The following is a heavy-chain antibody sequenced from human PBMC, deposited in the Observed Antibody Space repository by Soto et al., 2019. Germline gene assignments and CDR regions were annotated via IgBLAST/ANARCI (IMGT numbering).Heavy chain of an antibody. J-gene: IGHJ6*02. CDR3: ARAGYGDYGDYCYGMDV. CDR1: GFTFSSYG. CDR2: IWYDGSNK. D-gene: IGHD4-17*01. Sequence: GGSLRLSCAASGFTFSSYGMHWVRQAPGKGLEWVAVIWYDGSNKYYADSVKGRFTISRDNSKTTLYLQMNSLRAEDTAVYYCARAGYGDYGDYCYGMDVWGQGTTVTVSS. V-gene: IGHV3-33*01.